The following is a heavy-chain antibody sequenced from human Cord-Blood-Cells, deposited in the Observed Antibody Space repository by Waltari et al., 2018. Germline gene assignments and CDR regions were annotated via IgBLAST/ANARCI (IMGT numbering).Heavy chain of an antibody. D-gene: IGHD1-26*01. CDR3: ARDSGNWYFDL. Sequence: QVQLQESGPGLVKPSETLSLTCTVSGGSVSSGSSNWTWIRQPPGKGLEWIGYIYYSGSTNYNPSLKSRVTISVDTSKNQFSLKLSSVTAADTAVYYCARDSGNWYFDLWGRGTLVTVSS. CDR2: IYYSGST. CDR1: GGSVSSGSSN. V-gene: IGHV4-61*01. J-gene: IGHJ2*01.